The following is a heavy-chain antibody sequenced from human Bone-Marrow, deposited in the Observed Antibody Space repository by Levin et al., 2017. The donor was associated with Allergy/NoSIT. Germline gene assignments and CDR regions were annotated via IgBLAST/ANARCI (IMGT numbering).Heavy chain of an antibody. D-gene: IGHD2-2*01. CDR1: GASISSNNW. J-gene: IGHJ5*02. V-gene: IGHV4-4*02. CDR2: IYHSGTT. Sequence: SETLSLTCDVSGASISSNNWWSWVRQPPGKGLEWVGEIYHSGTTNYNPSLKSRVTISVDKSKNQFSLRLSSVTAADTAVYYCTSSMTWENCRGTFCRNWFDPWGQGTLVTVFS. CDR3: TSSMTWENCRGTFCRNWFDP.